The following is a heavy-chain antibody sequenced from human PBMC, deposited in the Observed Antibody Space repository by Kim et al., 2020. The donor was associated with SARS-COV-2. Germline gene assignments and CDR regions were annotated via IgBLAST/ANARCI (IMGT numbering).Heavy chain of an antibody. Sequence: ASVKVSCKASGYTFTSYDINWVRQATGQGLEWMGWMNPNSGNTGYAQKFQGRVTMTRNTSISTAYMELSSLRSEDTAVYYCARLYSSSWYGPYYYYYYGMDVWGQGTTVTVSS. CDR2: MNPNSGNT. J-gene: IGHJ6*02. CDR1: GYTFTSYD. CDR3: ARLYSSSWYGPYYYYYYGMDV. V-gene: IGHV1-8*01. D-gene: IGHD6-13*01.